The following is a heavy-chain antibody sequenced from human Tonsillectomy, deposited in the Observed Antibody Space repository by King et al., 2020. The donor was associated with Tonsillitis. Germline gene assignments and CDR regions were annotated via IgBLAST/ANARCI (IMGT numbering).Heavy chain of an antibody. CDR3: AKDSGLPYCGGDCYYLDY. Sequence: QLVQSGGGVVQPGRSLRLSCAASGFTFSNYAMHWVRQAPGKGLEWVAVIPYDGTNEHYADSVKGRFTISRDNSRSTLYLQLKSLRAEDTAVYFCAKDSGLPYCGGDCYYLDYWGQGTLVTVSS. D-gene: IGHD2-21*02. V-gene: IGHV3-30-3*01. CDR2: IPYDGTNE. CDR1: GFTFSNYA. J-gene: IGHJ4*02.